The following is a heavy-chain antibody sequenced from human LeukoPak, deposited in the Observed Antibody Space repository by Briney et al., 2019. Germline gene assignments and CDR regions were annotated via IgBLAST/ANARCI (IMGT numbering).Heavy chain of an antibody. Sequence: PSETLSLTCTVSGGSISSYYWSWIRQPPGKGLEWIGYIYYSGSTNYNPSLKSRVTISVDTSKNQFSLKLSSVTAADTAVYYCARGTYSSGRIPFDYWGQGTLVTVS. J-gene: IGHJ4*02. D-gene: IGHD6-19*01. CDR2: IYYSGST. CDR1: GGSISSYY. V-gene: IGHV4-59*01. CDR3: ARGTYSSGRIPFDY.